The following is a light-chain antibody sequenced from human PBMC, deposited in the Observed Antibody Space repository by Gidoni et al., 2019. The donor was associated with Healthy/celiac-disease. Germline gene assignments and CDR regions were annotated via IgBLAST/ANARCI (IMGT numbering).Light chain of an antibody. V-gene: IGLV3-19*01. CDR2: GKN. J-gene: IGLJ2*01. CDR1: SLRSYY. CDR3: NSRDSSGNHVV. Sequence: SSELTQDPAVSVALGQTGRITCQGDSLRSYYASWYQQKPGQAPVLVIYGKNNRPSGITDRFSGSSSGNTASLTITGAQAEDEADYYCNSRDSSGNHVVFGGGTKLTV.